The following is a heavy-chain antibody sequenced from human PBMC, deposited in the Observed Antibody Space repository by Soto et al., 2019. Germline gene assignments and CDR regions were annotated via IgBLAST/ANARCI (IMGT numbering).Heavy chain of an antibody. CDR1: GGSISSYY. Sequence: PSETLSLTCTVSGGSISSYYWSWIRQPPGKGLEWIGYIYYSGSTNYNPSLKSRVTISVDTSKNQFSLKLSSVTAADTAVYYCARARRGYCSGGSCYSGGFPFDYWGQGTLVTVSS. CDR2: IYYSGST. D-gene: IGHD2-15*01. J-gene: IGHJ4*02. CDR3: ARARRGYCSGGSCYSGGFPFDY. V-gene: IGHV4-59*01.